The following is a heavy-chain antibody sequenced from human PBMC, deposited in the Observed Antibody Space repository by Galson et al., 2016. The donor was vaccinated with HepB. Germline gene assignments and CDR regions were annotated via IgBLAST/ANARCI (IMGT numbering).Heavy chain of an antibody. D-gene: IGHD5-24*01. CDR1: GFTFSSYG. Sequence: SLRLSCAASGFTFSSYGMHWVRQAPGKGLEWVAVIWYDGSNKYYADSVKGRFTISRDNSKNTLYLQMNSLRAEDTAVYYCARDTGWLQAYWYFDLWGRGTLVAVSA. CDR2: IWYDGSNK. J-gene: IGHJ2*01. CDR3: ARDTGWLQAYWYFDL. V-gene: IGHV3-33*01.